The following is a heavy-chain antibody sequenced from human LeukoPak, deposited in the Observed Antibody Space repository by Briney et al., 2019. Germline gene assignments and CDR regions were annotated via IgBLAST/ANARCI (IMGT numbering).Heavy chain of an antibody. J-gene: IGHJ4*02. Sequence: PSETLSLTCAVYGGSFSGYYWNWIRQPPGKGLEWIGEINHSGSTNYNPSLKSRVTISVDTSKNQFSLKLSSVTAADTAVYYCARAWATRPRHFDYWGQGTLVTVSS. CDR1: GGSFSGYY. V-gene: IGHV4-34*01. CDR2: INHSGST. CDR3: ARAWATRPRHFDY. D-gene: IGHD6-6*01.